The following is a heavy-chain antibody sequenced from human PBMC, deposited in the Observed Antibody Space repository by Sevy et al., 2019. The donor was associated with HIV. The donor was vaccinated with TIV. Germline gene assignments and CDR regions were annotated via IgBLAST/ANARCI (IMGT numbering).Heavy chain of an antibody. J-gene: IGHJ4*02. V-gene: IGHV3-30-3*01. Sequence: GGSLRLSCAASGFTFSSYAMHWVRQAPGKGLEWVAVILYDGSNKYYADSVKGRFTISRDNSKNTLYLQMNSLRAEDTAVYYCASPRFFIAVAGSFDYWGQGTLVTVSS. D-gene: IGHD6-19*01. CDR2: ILYDGSNK. CDR1: GFTFSSYA. CDR3: ASPRFFIAVAGSFDY.